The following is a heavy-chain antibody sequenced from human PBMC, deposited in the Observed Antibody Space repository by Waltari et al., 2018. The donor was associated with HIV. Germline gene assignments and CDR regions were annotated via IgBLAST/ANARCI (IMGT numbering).Heavy chain of an antibody. Sequence: EVQLVESGGGLVQPGGSLRLSCEATGSTLSSDWMTWVRQAAGKGLEWVANGKVDGSEDGYGDSVKRRFTISRDNAKNSVYLQMNSLRAEETAVYYCARARSDSFDLWSQGTMVTVSS. CDR1: GSTLSSDW. CDR2: GKVDGSED. V-gene: IGHV3-7*01. J-gene: IGHJ3*01. CDR3: ARARSDSFDL. D-gene: IGHD5-12*01.